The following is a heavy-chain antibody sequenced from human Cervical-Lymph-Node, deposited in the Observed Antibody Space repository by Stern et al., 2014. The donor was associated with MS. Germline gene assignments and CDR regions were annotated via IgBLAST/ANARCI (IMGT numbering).Heavy chain of an antibody. CDR1: GYSFNIYW. CDR2: IYPADSDT. J-gene: IGHJ6*02. CDR3: ARRGMDV. V-gene: IGHV5-51*01. Sequence: VQLVQSGAEVKKPGESLTISCKGFGYSFNIYWIAWVRQRPGKGREWMGIIYPADSDTGYSPSFQGQVTFSVDKSISTAYLQWSSLKPSDTATYFCARRGMDVWGQGTSVTVSS.